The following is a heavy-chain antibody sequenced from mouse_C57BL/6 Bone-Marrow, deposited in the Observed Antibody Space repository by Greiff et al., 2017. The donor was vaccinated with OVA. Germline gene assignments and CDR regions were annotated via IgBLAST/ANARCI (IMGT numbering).Heavy chain of an antibody. D-gene: IGHD2-4*01. J-gene: IGHJ1*03. Sequence: QVQLKQSGPGLVQPSQSLSITCTVSGFSLTSYGVHWVRQSPGKGLEWLGVIWSGGSTDYNAAFISRLSISKDNSKSQVFFKMNSLQADDTAIYYCARRGITWYFDVWGTGTTVTVAS. CDR1: GFSLTSYG. CDR3: ARRGITWYFDV. CDR2: IWSGGST. V-gene: IGHV2-2*01.